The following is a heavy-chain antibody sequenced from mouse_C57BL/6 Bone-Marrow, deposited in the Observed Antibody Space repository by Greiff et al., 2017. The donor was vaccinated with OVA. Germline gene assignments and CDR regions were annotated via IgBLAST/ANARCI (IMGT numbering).Heavy chain of an antibody. V-gene: IGHV1-5*01. J-gene: IGHJ3*01. CDR1: GYTFTSYW. Sequence: VQLQQSGPVLARPGASVKMSCKTSGYTFTSYWMHWVKQRPGQGLEWIGAIYPGNSDTSYNQKFKGKAKLTAVTSASTAYMELSSLTNEDAAVYYCTRSRYYGSSSAWFAYWGQGTLVTVSA. CDR2: IYPGNSDT. D-gene: IGHD1-1*01. CDR3: TRSRYYGSSSAWFAY.